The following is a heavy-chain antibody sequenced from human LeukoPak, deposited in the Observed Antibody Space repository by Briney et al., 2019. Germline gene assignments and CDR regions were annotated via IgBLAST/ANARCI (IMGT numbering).Heavy chain of an antibody. J-gene: IGHJ5*02. CDR3: AREPVQRGWFDP. D-gene: IGHD6-25*01. CDR1: GYTFTDHY. CDR2: VDPEDGET. Sequence: ATVKISCKASGYTFTDHYMHWVQQAPGKGLEWMGRVDPEDGETIYAEKFQGRVTITADTSTDTAYMELSSLRSEDTAVYYCAREPVQRGWFDPWGQGTLVTVSS. V-gene: IGHV1-69-2*01.